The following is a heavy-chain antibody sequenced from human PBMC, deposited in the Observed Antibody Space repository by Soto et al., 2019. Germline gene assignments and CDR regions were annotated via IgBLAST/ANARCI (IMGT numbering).Heavy chain of an antibody. V-gene: IGHV4-39*07. Sequence: PSETLSLTCTVSGGSISSGGYYWSWVRQPPGKGLEWIGEIYHSGSTNYNPSLKSRVTISVDKSKNQFSLKLSSVTAADTAVYYCARANYYGSGTILGYWGQGTLVTVSS. CDR3: ARANYYGSGTILGY. CDR1: GGSISSGGYY. D-gene: IGHD3-10*01. CDR2: IYHSGST. J-gene: IGHJ4*02.